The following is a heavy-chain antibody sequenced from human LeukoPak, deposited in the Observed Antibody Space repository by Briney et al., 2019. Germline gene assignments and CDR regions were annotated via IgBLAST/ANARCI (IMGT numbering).Heavy chain of an antibody. CDR3: AREGYRSGWENYFDY. CDR1: GGSIISYY. CDR2: IHSSGKT. D-gene: IGHD6-19*01. V-gene: IGHV4-59*01. Sequence: PSETLSLTCTVSGGSIISYYWSWIRQSLQKGLEWIAYIHSSGKTNYNPSLKSRVTISVDTSKNQFSLKVTSMTAADTAVYYCAREGYRSGWENYFDYWGQGTLVTVSS. J-gene: IGHJ4*02.